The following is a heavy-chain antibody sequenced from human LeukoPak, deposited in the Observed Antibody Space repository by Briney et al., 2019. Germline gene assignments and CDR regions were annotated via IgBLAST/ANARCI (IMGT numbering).Heavy chain of an antibody. V-gene: IGHV4-34*01. Sequence: SETLSLTCAVYGGSFSGYYWSWIRQPPGKGLEWIGEINHSGSTNYNPSLKSRVTISVDTSKNQFSLKLSSVTAADTAVYYCARGSTVVAPYNWFDPWGQGTLVTVSS. CDR2: INHSGST. CDR1: GGSFSGYY. CDR3: ARGSTVVAPYNWFDP. D-gene: IGHD3-22*01. J-gene: IGHJ5*02.